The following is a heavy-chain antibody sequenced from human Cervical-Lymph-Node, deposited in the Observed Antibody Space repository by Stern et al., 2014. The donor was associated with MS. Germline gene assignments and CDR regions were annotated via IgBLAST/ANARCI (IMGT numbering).Heavy chain of an antibody. Sequence: QVQLVESGPGLVKPSETLSLTCTVSGGSISSSTYYWAWIRQPPGKGLGWIGNIYYSGFTYYNPSLKSRVTISVDMSKNQFSLKLSSVTAADTAIYYCARHDSVPRPSQLYSARDRGPGYFDYWGQGTLVTVSS. CDR3: ARHDSVPRPSQLYSARDRGPGYFDY. CDR1: GGSISSSTYY. J-gene: IGHJ4*02. CDR2: IYYSGFT. D-gene: IGHD1-26*01. V-gene: IGHV4-39*01.